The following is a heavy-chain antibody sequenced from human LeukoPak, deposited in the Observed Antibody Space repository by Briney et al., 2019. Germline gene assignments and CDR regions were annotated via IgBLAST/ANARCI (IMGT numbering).Heavy chain of an antibody. Sequence: SETLSLTCAVYGGSFSGYYWSWIRQPPGKGPEWIGEINHSGSTNYNPSLKSRVTISVDTSKNQFSLKLSSVIAADTAVYYCARDQGSRWSFDYWGQGTLVTVSS. CDR2: INHSGST. CDR1: GGSFSGYY. CDR3: ARDQGSRWSFDY. D-gene: IGHD6-13*01. J-gene: IGHJ4*02. V-gene: IGHV4-34*01.